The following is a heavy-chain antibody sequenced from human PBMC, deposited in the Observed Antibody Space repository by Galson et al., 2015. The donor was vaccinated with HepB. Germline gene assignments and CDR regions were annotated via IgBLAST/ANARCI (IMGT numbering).Heavy chain of an antibody. CDR1: GFTFSSYA. CDR2: ISYDGSNK. CDR3: ARAASSSWLAEGYYYGMDV. V-gene: IGHV3-30-3*01. J-gene: IGHJ6*02. D-gene: IGHD6-13*01. Sequence: SLRLSCAASGFTFSSYAMHWVRQAPGKGLEWVAVISYDGSNKYYADSVKGRFTISRDNSKNTLYLQMNSLRAEDTAVYYCARAASSSWLAEGYYYGMDVWGQGTTVTVSS.